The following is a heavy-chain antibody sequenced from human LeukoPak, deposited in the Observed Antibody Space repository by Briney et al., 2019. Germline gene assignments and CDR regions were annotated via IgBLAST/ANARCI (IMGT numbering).Heavy chain of an antibody. D-gene: IGHD2-21*02. CDR1: GYTFTGYY. J-gene: IGHJ5*02. Sequence: GASVKVSCKASGYTFTGYYMHWVRQAPGQGLEWMGWINPNSGGTNYAQKFQGRVTMTRDTSISTAYMELSRLRSDDTAVYYCARAEVTVVTAIVSDWFDPWGQGTLVTVSS. CDR2: INPNSGGT. V-gene: IGHV1-2*02. CDR3: ARAEVTVVTAIVSDWFDP.